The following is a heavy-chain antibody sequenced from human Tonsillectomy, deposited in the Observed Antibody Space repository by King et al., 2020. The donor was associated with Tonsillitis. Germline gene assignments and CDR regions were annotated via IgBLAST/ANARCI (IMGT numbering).Heavy chain of an antibody. CDR2: ISAYDRNS. D-gene: IGHD3-22*01. J-gene: IGHJ6*02. CDR1: GYTFISYG. Sequence: QLVQSGAEVKKPGASVKVSCKASGYTFISYGISWVRQAPGQGLEWMGWISAYDRNSNYAQKLQGRVTMTTDTSTGTAYMELRSLRSDDTAVYYCARVGDSSAHYYYGLDVWGQGTAVSVSS. CDR3: ARVGDSSAHYYYGLDV. V-gene: IGHV1-18*01.